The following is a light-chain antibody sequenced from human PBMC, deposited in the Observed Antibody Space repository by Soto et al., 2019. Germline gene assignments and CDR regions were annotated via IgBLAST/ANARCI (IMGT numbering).Light chain of an antibody. CDR3: CSYAGSSTLAYV. Sequence: QSALTQPASVSGSPGQSITISCTGTSSDVGSYNLVSWYQQHPGKAPKLMIYEVSKRPSGVSNRFSGSKSGNTASLTISGLPAEDEADYYCCSYAGSSTLAYVFGTGTKVTVL. CDR1: SSDVGSYNL. CDR2: EVS. J-gene: IGLJ1*01. V-gene: IGLV2-23*02.